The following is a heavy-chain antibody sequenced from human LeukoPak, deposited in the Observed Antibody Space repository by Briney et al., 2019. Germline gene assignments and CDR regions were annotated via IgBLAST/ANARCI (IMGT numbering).Heavy chain of an antibody. CDR2: ISSSSSYI. V-gene: IGHV3-21*01. Sequence: PGGSLRLSCAASGFTFSSYTIDWVRRAPGKGLEWVSSISSSSSYIYYADSVKGRFTISRDNAKNSLYLQMNSLRAEDTAVYYCARDLGQYYDTSDNWFDPWGQGTLVTVSS. CDR1: GFTFSSYT. CDR3: ARDLGQYYDTSDNWFDP. D-gene: IGHD3-22*01. J-gene: IGHJ5*02.